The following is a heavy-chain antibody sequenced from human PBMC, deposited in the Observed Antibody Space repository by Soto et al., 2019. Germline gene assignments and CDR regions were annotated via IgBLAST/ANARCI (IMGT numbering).Heavy chain of an antibody. CDR1: GDSISTFY. CDR3: ARGRTVRNYADDSSDYFYFFDY. J-gene: IGHJ4*02. D-gene: IGHD3-22*01. V-gene: IGHV4-59*01. CDR2: VYYTGST. Sequence: PSETLSPTCTVSGDSISTFYWGWMRQSPGKELEWISYVYYTGSTNYNPSLKSRVTISVDRSKNQFSLKLTSANAADTAVYYCARGRTVRNYADDSSDYFYFFDYWGQGTQVTVSS.